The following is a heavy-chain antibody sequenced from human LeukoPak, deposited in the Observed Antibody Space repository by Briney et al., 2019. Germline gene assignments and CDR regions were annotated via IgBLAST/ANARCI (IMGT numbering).Heavy chain of an antibody. CDR3: AKDQGRYYYDSSGYYSNGWFDP. V-gene: IGHV3-9*01. CDR2: ISWNSGSI. CDR1: GFTFDDYA. Sequence: GGSLRLSCAASGFTFDDYAMHWVRQAPGKGLEWVSGISWNSGSIGYADSVKGRFTISRDNAKNSLYLQMNSLRAEDTALYYCAKDQGRYYYDSSGYYSNGWFDPWGQGTLVTVSS. J-gene: IGHJ5*02. D-gene: IGHD3-22*01.